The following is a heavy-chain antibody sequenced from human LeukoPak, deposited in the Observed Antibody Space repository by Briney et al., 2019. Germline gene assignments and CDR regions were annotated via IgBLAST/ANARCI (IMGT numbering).Heavy chain of an antibody. CDR1: GYSINSGYY. D-gene: IGHD2-15*01. J-gene: IGHJ6*03. Sequence: SETLSLTCTVSGYSINSGYYWGWIRQPPGKGLEWIGSIYHSGSTYYNPSLKSRVTILVDTSKNQFSLKLSSVTAADTAVYYCAREGSGGNYYYYYMDVWGKGTTVTVSS. CDR3: AREGSGGNYYYYYMDV. V-gene: IGHV4-38-2*02. CDR2: IYHSGST.